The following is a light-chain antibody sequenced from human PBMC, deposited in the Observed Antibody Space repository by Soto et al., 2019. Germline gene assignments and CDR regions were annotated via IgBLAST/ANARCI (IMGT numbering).Light chain of an antibody. Sequence: LTQPASVSGSPGQSITISCTGTTSDVGAYNLVSWYQRLPGKAPKLLIFEGTKRPSGVSSRFSGSKSGNTASLTIFGLRAEDEADYFCCSYAGGNTYVFGTGTKVTVL. CDR3: CSYAGGNTYV. J-gene: IGLJ1*01. CDR2: EGT. CDR1: TSDVGAYNL. V-gene: IGLV2-23*01.